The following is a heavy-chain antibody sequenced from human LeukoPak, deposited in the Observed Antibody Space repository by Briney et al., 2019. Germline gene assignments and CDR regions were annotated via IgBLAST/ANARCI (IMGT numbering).Heavy chain of an antibody. V-gene: IGHV3-21*01. CDR1: GFTVSSNY. CDR3: ARDVAEAYGAFDI. J-gene: IGHJ3*02. CDR2: ISSSSSYI. D-gene: IGHD6-19*01. Sequence: GGSLRLSCAASGFTVSSNYMSWVRQAPGKGLEWVSSISSSSSYIYYADSVKGRFTISRDNAKNSLYLQMNSLRAEDTAVYYCARDVAEAYGAFDIWGQGTMVTVSS.